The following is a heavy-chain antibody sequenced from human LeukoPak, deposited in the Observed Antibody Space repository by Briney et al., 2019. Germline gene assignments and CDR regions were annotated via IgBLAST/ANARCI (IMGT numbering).Heavy chain of an antibody. Sequence: GASVKVSCKASGYTFTGYYMHWARQAPGQGLEWMGWINPNSGGTNYAQKFQGRVTMTRDTSISTAYMELSRLRSDDTAVYYCARGFLTYDSSGYRIDYWGQGTLVTVSS. CDR1: GYTFTGYY. CDR3: ARGFLTYDSSGYRIDY. CDR2: INPNSGGT. V-gene: IGHV1-2*02. D-gene: IGHD3-22*01. J-gene: IGHJ4*02.